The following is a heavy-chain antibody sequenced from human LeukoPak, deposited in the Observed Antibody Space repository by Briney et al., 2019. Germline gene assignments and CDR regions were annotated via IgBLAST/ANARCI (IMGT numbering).Heavy chain of an antibody. J-gene: IGHJ4*02. V-gene: IGHV1-2*02. CDR3: ARDPAAVAGTGGDY. D-gene: IGHD6-19*01. Sequence: RASVKVSCKASGYTFTGYYMHWVRHAPGQGLEWMGWINPNSGGTNYAQKFQGRVTMTRDTSISTAYMELSRLRSDDTAVYYCARDPAAVAGTGGDYWGQGTLVTVSS. CDR1: GYTFTGYY. CDR2: INPNSGGT.